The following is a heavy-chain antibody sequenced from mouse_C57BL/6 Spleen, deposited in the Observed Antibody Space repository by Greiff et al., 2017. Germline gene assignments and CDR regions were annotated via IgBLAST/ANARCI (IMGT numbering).Heavy chain of an antibody. V-gene: IGHV5-4*01. Sequence: EVQRVESGGGLVKPGGSLKLSCAASGFTFSSYAMSWVRQTPEKRLEWVATISDGGSYTYYPDNVKGRFTISRDNAKNNLYLQMSHLKSEDTAMYYCASSFAGFFDYWGQGTTLTVSS. J-gene: IGHJ2*01. CDR1: GFTFSSYA. CDR3: ASSFAGFFDY. CDR2: ISDGGSYT. D-gene: IGHD3-2*02.